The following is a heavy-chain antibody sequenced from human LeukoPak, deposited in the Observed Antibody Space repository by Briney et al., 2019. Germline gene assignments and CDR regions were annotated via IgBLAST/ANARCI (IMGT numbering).Heavy chain of an antibody. Sequence: SETLSLTCTVSGGSISSRSYYWGWIRQPPGKGLEWIGIIYYSGSTYSNPSLRSRVTISVDTSKNQFSLNLSSVTSADTAVYYCAREVHYYYDTTGYYTHWGPGTLVTVSS. V-gene: IGHV4-39*07. D-gene: IGHD3-22*01. CDR1: GGSISSRSYY. CDR2: IYYSGST. J-gene: IGHJ4*02. CDR3: AREVHYYYDTTGYYTH.